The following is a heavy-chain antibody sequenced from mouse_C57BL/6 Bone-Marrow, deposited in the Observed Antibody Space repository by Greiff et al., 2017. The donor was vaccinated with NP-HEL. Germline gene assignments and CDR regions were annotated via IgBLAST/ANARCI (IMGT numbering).Heavy chain of an antibody. D-gene: IGHD2-3*01. Sequence: EVQLQQSVAELVRPGASVKLSCTASGFNIKNTYMPWVKQRPEQGLEWIGRIDPANGNTKYAPKFQGKATITADTSSNTAYLQLSSLTSEDTAIYYCASFDGYYLDYWGQGTTLTVSS. CDR3: ASFDGYYLDY. CDR2: IDPANGNT. V-gene: IGHV14-3*01. CDR1: GFNIKNTY. J-gene: IGHJ2*01.